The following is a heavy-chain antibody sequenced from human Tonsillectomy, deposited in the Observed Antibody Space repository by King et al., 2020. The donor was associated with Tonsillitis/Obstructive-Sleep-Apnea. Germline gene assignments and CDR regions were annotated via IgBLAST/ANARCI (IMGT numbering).Heavy chain of an antibody. D-gene: IGHD6-19*01. CDR1: GFTLSSYA. CDR2: ISYDGSNK. Sequence: VQLVESGGGVVQPGRSLRLSCAASGFTLSSYAMHWVRQAPGKGLEWVAVISYDGSNKYYADSVKGRFTISRDNSKNTLYLQMNSLRAEDTAVYYCARHAVAGSGDAFDIWGQGTMVTVSS. CDR3: ARHAVAGSGDAFDI. V-gene: IGHV3-30*04. J-gene: IGHJ3*02.